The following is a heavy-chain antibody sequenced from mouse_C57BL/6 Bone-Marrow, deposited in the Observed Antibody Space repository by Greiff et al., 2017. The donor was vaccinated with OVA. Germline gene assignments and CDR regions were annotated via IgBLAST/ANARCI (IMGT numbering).Heavy chain of an antibody. Sequence: VQLQQSGAELVRPGASVKLSCKASGYTFTASYINWGKQRPGRGLEWIARISPGGGNPSYNEKLKGKATLTAEKSSSTAYMQLSSLTSEDSAVYFCARSYYSNYDYWGQGTTLTVSS. J-gene: IGHJ2*01. D-gene: IGHD2-5*01. CDR1: GYTFTASY. CDR2: ISPGGGNP. V-gene: IGHV1-76*01. CDR3: ARSYYSNYDY.